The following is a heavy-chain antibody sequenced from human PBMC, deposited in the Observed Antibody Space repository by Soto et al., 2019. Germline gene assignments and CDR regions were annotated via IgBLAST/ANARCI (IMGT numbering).Heavy chain of an antibody. Sequence: QVQLVESGGGVVQPGRSLRLSCVASGLTFSTYVMHWVRQAPGKGLEWVALISSDGTNKFYVEAVKGRCTISRDNTKDTMYLQMNSLRAEDTAVYYCATSKCWLSLDYWGQGTLGTVSS. V-gene: IGHV3-30*03. J-gene: IGHJ4*02. CDR1: GLTFSTYV. D-gene: IGHD3-9*01. CDR2: ISSDGTNK. CDR3: ATSKCWLSLDY.